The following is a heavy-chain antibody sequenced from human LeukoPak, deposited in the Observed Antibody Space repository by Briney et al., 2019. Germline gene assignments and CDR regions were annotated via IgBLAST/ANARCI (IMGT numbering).Heavy chain of an antibody. D-gene: IGHD6-19*01. Sequence: SETLSLTCTVSGGSISSYYWSWIRQPPGKGLEWIGYIYYSGGTNYNPSLKSRVTISVDTSKHQSSLKLSSVTAADTAVYYCARDGGSGWYRGMDVWGQGTMVTVSS. CDR3: ARDGGSGWYRGMDV. J-gene: IGHJ6*02. CDR2: IYYSGGT. V-gene: IGHV4-59*01. CDR1: GGSISSYY.